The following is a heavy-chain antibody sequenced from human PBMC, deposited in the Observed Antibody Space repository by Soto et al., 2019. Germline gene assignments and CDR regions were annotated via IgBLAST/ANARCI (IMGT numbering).Heavy chain of an antibody. Sequence: QVQLVESGGGVVQPGRSLRLSCAASGFTFSSYGMHWVRQAPGKGLEWVAVIWYDGSNKYYADSVKGRFTISRDNPKNXVYLQMNSLRAEDTAVYYCASEYCSGGSCHYYGMDVWGQGTTVTVSS. CDR2: IWYDGSNK. V-gene: IGHV3-33*01. J-gene: IGHJ6*02. D-gene: IGHD2-15*01. CDR3: ASEYCSGGSCHYYGMDV. CDR1: GFTFSSYG.